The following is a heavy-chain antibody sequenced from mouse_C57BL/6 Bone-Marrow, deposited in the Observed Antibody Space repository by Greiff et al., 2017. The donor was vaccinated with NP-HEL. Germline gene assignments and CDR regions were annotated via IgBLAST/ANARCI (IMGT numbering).Heavy chain of an antibody. CDR2: ISYDGSN. CDR1: GYSITSGYY. D-gene: IGHD3-2*02. V-gene: IGHV3-6*01. Sequence: EVKLVESGPGLVKPSQSLSLTCSVTGYSITSGYYWYWIRQFPGNKLEWMGYISYDGSNNYNPSLKNRISITRDTSKNQFFLKLNSVTTEDTATYYCARKTAQAHAMDYWGQGTSVTVSS. J-gene: IGHJ4*01. CDR3: ARKTAQAHAMDY.